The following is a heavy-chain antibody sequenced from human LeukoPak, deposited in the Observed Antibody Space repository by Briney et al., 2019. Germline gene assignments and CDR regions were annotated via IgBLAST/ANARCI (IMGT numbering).Heavy chain of an antibody. D-gene: IGHD1-26*01. CDR1: GGSFSGYY. Sequence: SETLSLTCAVYGGSFSGYYWSWIRQPPGKGLEWIGEINHSGSTNYNPSLKSRVTISVDTSKNLFSLKLNSVTAADTAVHYCARVGGSYSGGRIFDYWGQGTLVTVSS. J-gene: IGHJ4*02. CDR2: INHSGST. CDR3: ARVGGSYSGGRIFDY. V-gene: IGHV4-34*01.